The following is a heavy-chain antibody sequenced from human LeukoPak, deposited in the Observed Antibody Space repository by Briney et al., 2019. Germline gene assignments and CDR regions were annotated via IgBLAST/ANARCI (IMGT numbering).Heavy chain of an antibody. CDR1: GGTFSSYA. D-gene: IGHD3-22*01. J-gene: IGHJ3*02. CDR2: IIPILGIA. Sequence: SVKVSCKASGGTFSSYAVSWVRQAPGQGLEWMGRIIPILGIANYAQKFQGRVTITADKSTSTAYMELSSLRSEDTAVYYCASSPYYYDSSGPYDIWGQGTMVTVSS. CDR3: ASSPYYYDSSGPYDI. V-gene: IGHV1-69*04.